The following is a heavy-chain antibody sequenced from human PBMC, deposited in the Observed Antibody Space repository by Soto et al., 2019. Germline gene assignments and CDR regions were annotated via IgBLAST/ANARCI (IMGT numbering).Heavy chain of an antibody. CDR2: IYYSGST. V-gene: IGHV4-39*01. CDR3: MLGSGWKDFDY. D-gene: IGHD3-22*01. CDR1: GGSICGSSYY. Sequence: KTSETLSLTCTVSGGSICGSSYYGGWIRQPPGKGLEWIGNIYYSGSTYYNPSLKSRVTISVDTSKNQFSLKLSSVTAADTAVYYCMLGSGWKDFDYWGQGTLVTVSS. J-gene: IGHJ4*02.